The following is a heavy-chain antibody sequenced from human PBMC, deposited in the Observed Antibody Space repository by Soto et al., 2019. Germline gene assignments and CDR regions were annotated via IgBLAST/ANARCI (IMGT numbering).Heavy chain of an antibody. CDR3: ARDRCSSTSWEGCWFGP. CDR2: IYYSGDT. Sequence: LTGPVSGGSISRYCWSWIRQAAGKGQEGYGYIYYSGDTDYNPSLRSRVSISIDTSRNQFSLKLSSVTAADTAVYYCARDRCSSTSWEGCWFGPWGQGTLVTVSS. D-gene: IGHD2-2*01. CDR1: GGSISRYC. V-gene: IGHV4-59*12. J-gene: IGHJ5*02.